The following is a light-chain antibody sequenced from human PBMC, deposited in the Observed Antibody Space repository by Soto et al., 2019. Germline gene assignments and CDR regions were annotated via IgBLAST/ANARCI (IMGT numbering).Light chain of an antibody. CDR2: KVS. V-gene: IGKV2-24*01. CDR3: MQATQFPPYT. CDR1: QSLLHRDGSTY. Sequence: DIVMTQTPLSSPVTLGQPASISCRSSQSLLHRDGSTYLGWLQLRPGQLPRLLIYKVSNRLSGVPDRFSGRGAGTDFTLEISRVEAEDVGVYYCMQATQFPPYTFGQGTKLEIK. J-gene: IGKJ2*01.